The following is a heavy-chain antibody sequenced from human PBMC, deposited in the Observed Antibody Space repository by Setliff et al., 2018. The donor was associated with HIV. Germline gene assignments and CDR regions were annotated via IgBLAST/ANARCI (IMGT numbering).Heavy chain of an antibody. D-gene: IGHD3-10*01. V-gene: IGHV3-30*02. CDR3: TRDSYDDSYYYGMDV. J-gene: IGHJ6*02. CDR2: IRYDGSNK. Sequence: GGSLRLSCAASGFTFSSYGMHWVRQAPGKGLEWVAFIRYDGSNKYYADSVKGRFTISRDNSKNTLYLQMNSLRAEDTAVYYCTRDSYDDSYYYGMDVWGQGTTVTVPS. CDR1: GFTFSSYG.